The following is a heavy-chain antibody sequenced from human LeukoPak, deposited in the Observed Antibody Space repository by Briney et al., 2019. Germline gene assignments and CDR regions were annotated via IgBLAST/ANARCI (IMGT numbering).Heavy chain of an antibody. D-gene: IGHD2/OR15-2a*01. V-gene: IGHV3-33*01. J-gene: IGHJ4*02. CDR3: AREGPRGNSQFDY. CDR1: GFTFSSYG. Sequence: GRSLRLSCAASGFTFSSYGMHWVRQAPGKGLEWVALIWYDGSNKYYTDSVKGRLTISRDNSKNTLYLQMNSLGAEDTAVYYCAREGPRGNSQFDYWGQGTLATVSS. CDR2: IWYDGSNK.